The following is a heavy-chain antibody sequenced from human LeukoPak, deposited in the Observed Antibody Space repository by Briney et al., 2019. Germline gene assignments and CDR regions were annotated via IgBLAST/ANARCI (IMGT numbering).Heavy chain of an antibody. J-gene: IGHJ4*02. CDR1: GYTFTDYY. CDR2: INPSGGST. Sequence: ATVKISCKVSGYTFTDYYMHWVRQAPGQGLEWMGIINPSGGSTSYAQKFQGRVTMTRDTSTSTVYMELSSLRSEDTAVYYCARTERWLQLRYYFDYWGQGTLVTVSS. V-gene: IGHV1-46*03. CDR3: ARTERWLQLRYYFDY. D-gene: IGHD5-24*01.